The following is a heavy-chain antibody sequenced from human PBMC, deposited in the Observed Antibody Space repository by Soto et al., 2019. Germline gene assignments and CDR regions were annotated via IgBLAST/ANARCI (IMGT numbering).Heavy chain of an antibody. CDR1: GFTFSSYS. Sequence: EVQLVESGGGLVKPGGSLRLSCAASGFTFSSYSMNWVRQAPGKGLEWVSSINSGSFSINYADSVKRRFSISRDNAQNSLHLQMNNWRAEDTAVYYCARNESSNIYGMDVWGQGTTVTVSS. J-gene: IGHJ6*02. D-gene: IGHD6-6*01. CDR2: INSGSFSI. CDR3: ARNESSNIYGMDV. V-gene: IGHV3-21*01.